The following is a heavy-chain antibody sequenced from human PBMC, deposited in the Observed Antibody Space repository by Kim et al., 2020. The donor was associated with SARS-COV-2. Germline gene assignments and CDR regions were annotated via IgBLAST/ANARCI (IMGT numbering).Heavy chain of an antibody. CDR1: GFTFSSYW. CDR2: INSDGSST. V-gene: IGHV3-74*01. Sequence: GGSLRLSCAASGFTFSSYWMHWVRQAPGKGLVWVSRINSDGSSTSYADSVKGRFTISRDNAKNTLYLQMNSLRAEDTAVYYCAGAVPDDAFDIWGQGTMVTVSS. CDR3: AGAVPDDAFDI. J-gene: IGHJ3*02.